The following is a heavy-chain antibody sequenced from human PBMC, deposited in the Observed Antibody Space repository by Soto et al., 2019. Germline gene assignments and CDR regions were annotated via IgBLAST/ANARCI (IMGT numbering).Heavy chain of an antibody. CDR1: GYTFTGYY. J-gene: IGHJ4*02. CDR2: INPNSGGT. D-gene: IGHD2-2*02. V-gene: IGHV1-2*02. CDR3: ASPRYCSSTSWYREFDY. Sequence: ASVKVSCKASGYTFTGYYMHWVRQAPGQGLEWMGWINPNSGGTNYAQKFQGRVTMTRDTSISTAYMELSRLRSDDTAVYYCASPRYCSSTSWYREFDYWGQGTLVTVSS.